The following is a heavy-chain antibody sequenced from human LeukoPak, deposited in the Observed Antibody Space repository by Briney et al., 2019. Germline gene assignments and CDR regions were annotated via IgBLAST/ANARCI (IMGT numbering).Heavy chain of an antibody. J-gene: IGHJ5*02. CDR2: IYYSGST. CDR1: GGSFSSYY. CDR3: ARHPGRSYSYGKWFDP. D-gene: IGHD5-18*01. V-gene: IGHV4-59*08. Sequence: PSETLSLTCTVSGGSFSSYYWSWIRQPPGKGLEWIGYIYYSGSTNCNPSLKSRVTISVDTSKNQFSLKLSSVTAADTAVYYCARHPGRSYSYGKWFDPWGQGTLVTVSS.